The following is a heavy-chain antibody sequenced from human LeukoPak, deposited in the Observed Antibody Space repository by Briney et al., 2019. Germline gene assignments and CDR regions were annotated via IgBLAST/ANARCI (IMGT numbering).Heavy chain of an antibody. J-gene: IGHJ4*02. Sequence: PSETLSLTCAVYGGSFGGYYWSWIRQPPGKGLEWIGEINHSGSTNYNPSLKSRVTISVDTSKNQFSLKLSSVTAADTAVYYCARGLKVRGVIITRWGQGTLVTVSS. CDR3: ARGLKVRGVIITR. CDR2: INHSGST. CDR1: GGSFGGYY. V-gene: IGHV4-34*01. D-gene: IGHD3-10*01.